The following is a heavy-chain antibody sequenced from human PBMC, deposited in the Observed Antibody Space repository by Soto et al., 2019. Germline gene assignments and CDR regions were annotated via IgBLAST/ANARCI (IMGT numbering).Heavy chain of an antibody. CDR1: GFTFSHYG. D-gene: IGHD4-4*01. Sequence: QVQLVESGEGVVQPGRSLRLSCAASGFTFSHYGMEWVRQAPGKGLAWVASISFDGSIKHYSDSVQGRFSISRDNYRGTLSLLMNSLGAEDTALYYCAKDDSEYSNYWSSFDYWGQGALVAVSS. CDR3: AKDDSEYSNYWSSFDY. V-gene: IGHV3-30*18. J-gene: IGHJ4*02. CDR2: ISFDGSIK.